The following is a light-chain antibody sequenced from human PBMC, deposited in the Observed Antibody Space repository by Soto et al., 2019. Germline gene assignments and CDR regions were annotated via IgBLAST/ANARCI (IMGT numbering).Light chain of an antibody. CDR1: SSNIGSNT. J-gene: IGLJ1*01. Sequence: QSVLTQPPSASGTPGQRVTISCSGSSSNIGSNTVNWYQQLPGTAPKLLIYSNNQRPSGVPDRFSGSKSDTSASLAISGLQSEDEADYYCAAWDDSLNGPGYVFGTGTKVTVL. CDR2: SNN. V-gene: IGLV1-44*01. CDR3: AAWDDSLNGPGYV.